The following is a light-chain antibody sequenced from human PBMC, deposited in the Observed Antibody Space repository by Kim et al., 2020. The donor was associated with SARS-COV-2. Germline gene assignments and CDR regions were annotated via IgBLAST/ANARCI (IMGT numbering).Light chain of an antibody. CDR2: MAS. V-gene: IGKV1-5*03. J-gene: IGKJ4*01. CDR1: QSINNW. Sequence: GSVGDRVTITCRASQSINNWLAWYQQKPEKAPKLLIYMASTLESGVPSRFSGSGSGTEFTLTISSLQPDDFATYYCQQDNSYPLTFGGGTKVDIK. CDR3: QQDNSYPLT.